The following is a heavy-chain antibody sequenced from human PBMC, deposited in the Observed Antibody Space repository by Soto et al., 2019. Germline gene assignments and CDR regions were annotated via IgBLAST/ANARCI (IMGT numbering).Heavy chain of an antibody. CDR1: GGSISSGGYY. Sequence: SETLSLTCTVSGGSISSGGYYWSWIRQHPGKGLEWIGYIYYSGSTYYNPSLKSRVTISVDTSKNQFSLKLSSVTAADTAVYYCARKYSSSSGTTDAFDIWGQGTMVTVSS. V-gene: IGHV4-31*03. CDR3: ARKYSSSSGTTDAFDI. J-gene: IGHJ3*02. CDR2: IYYSGST. D-gene: IGHD6-6*01.